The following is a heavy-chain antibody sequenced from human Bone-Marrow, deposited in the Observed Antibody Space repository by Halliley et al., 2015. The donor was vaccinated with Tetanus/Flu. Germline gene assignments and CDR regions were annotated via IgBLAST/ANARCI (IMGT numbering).Heavy chain of an antibody. CDR3: ARGPYYDISSSYYHAQSPLY. V-gene: IGHV3-7*03. Sequence: KQDGSEPYYIDSVKGRFTISRDNAKNSLYLQMNSLRAEDTAVYYCARGPYYDISSSYYHAQSPLYWGQGTLVTVSS. D-gene: IGHD3-22*01. CDR2: KQDGSEP. J-gene: IGHJ4*02.